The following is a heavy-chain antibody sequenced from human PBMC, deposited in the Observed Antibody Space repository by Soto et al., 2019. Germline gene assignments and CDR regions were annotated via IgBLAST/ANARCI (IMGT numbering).Heavy chain of an antibody. J-gene: IGHJ6*02. Sequence: ASVKVSCKASGITFTTYAIHWVRQAPGQGLEWMGWINAGNGNTRYSQKFQGRVTLTRDTSASTAYMDLSSLTSEDAAIYYCARAISGYVTWGQGTTVTVSS. CDR2: INAGNGNT. V-gene: IGHV1-3*01. CDR1: GITFTTYA. D-gene: IGHD5-12*01. CDR3: ARAISGYVT.